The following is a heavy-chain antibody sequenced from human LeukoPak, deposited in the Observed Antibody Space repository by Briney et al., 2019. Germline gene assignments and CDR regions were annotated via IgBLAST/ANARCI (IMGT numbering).Heavy chain of an antibody. CDR3: ARGHDYGDYQPIDY. J-gene: IGHJ4*02. V-gene: IGHV3-30*04. CDR2: ISYDGSNK. D-gene: IGHD4-17*01. Sequence: PGGSLRLSCAASGFTFSSYAMHWVRQAPGKGLGWVAVISYDGSNKYYADSVKGRFTISRDNSKNTLYLQMNSLRAEDTAVYYCARGHDYGDYQPIDYWGQGTLVTVSS. CDR1: GFTFSSYA.